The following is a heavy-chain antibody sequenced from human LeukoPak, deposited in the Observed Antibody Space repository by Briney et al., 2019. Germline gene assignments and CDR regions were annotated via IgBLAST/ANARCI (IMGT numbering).Heavy chain of an antibody. J-gene: IGHJ4*02. CDR1: GFTFSSSA. CDR3: VKTLKYYGSGRGLFDS. V-gene: IGHV3-64D*06. D-gene: IGHD3-10*01. CDR2: FSSDGSST. Sequence: GGSLRLSCSASGFTFSSSAMYWVRQAPGKGLEYVSAFSSDGSSTFYADSVKGRFTISRDNSKNMLYLRMSSLRADDTAVYYCVKTLKYYGSGRGLFDSWGQGTLVTVSS.